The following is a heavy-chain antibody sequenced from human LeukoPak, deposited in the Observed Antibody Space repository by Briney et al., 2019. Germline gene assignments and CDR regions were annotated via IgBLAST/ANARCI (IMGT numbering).Heavy chain of an antibody. V-gene: IGHV4-59*01. Sequence: PETLSLTCTVSGGSISSYYWSWIRQPPGKGLEWIGYIYYSGSTNYNPSLKSRVTISVDTSKNQFSLKLSSVTAADTAVYYCARVSAAAGRGFDYWGQGTLVTVSS. CDR2: IYYSGST. D-gene: IGHD6-13*01. CDR3: ARVSAAAGRGFDY. J-gene: IGHJ4*02. CDR1: GGSISSYY.